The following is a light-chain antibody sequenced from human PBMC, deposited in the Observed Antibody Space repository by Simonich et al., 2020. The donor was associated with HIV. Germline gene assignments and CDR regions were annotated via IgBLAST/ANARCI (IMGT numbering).Light chain of an antibody. CDR2: KAS. V-gene: IGKV1-5*03. Sequence: DIQMTQSPSTLYASVGDRVTITCRASQSISSWLAWYQQKPGKAPKLLIYKASSLESGVPSRFSGSGSGTEFTLTISSLHPDDFATYYCQQYNTYLRTFGQGTKVEIK. CDR3: QQYNTYLRT. CDR1: QSISSW. J-gene: IGKJ1*01.